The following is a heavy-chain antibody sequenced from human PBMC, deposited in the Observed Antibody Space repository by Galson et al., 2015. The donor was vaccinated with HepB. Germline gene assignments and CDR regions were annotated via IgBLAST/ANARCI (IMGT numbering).Heavy chain of an antibody. CDR3: ARVNYITTVVTPGYYYYMDV. Sequence: SVKVSCKASGYTFTGYYMHWVRQAPGQGLEWMGIINPSGGSTSYAQKFQGRVTMTRDTSTSTVYMELSSLRSEDTAVYYCARVNYITTVVTPGYYYYMDVWGKGTTVTVSS. J-gene: IGHJ6*03. D-gene: IGHD4-23*01. V-gene: IGHV1-46*03. CDR2: INPSGGST. CDR1: GYTFTGYY.